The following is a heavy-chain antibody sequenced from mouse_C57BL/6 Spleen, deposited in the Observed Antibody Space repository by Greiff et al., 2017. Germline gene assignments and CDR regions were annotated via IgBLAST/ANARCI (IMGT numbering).Heavy chain of an antibody. CDR3: ARGGLGGNSGY. J-gene: IGHJ2*01. CDR1: GYAFSSSW. V-gene: IGHV1-82*01. D-gene: IGHD2-1*01. Sequence: VLLVESGPELVKPGASVKISCKASGYAFSSSWMNWVKQRPGKGLEWIGRIYPGDGDTNYNGKFKGKATLTADKSSSTAYMQLSSLPSEDSAVYFCARGGLGGNSGYWGQGTTLTVSS. CDR2: IYPGDGDT.